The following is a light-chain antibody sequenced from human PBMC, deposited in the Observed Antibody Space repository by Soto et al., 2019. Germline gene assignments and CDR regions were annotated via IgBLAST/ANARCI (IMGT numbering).Light chain of an antibody. J-gene: IGKJ1*01. CDR1: QAIRND. CDR2: GSS. Sequence: DIQMTQSPSSLSASVGDRATITCRASQAIRNDLAWYQQKPGRAPKRLIYGSSSLQSGVPSRFSGSGSGTEFTLTISSLQPEDFATYYCLQHNVFPRTFGQGTKVEIK. V-gene: IGKV1-17*01. CDR3: LQHNVFPRT.